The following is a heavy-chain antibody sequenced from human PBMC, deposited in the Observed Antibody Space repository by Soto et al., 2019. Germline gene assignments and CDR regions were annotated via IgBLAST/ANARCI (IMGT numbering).Heavy chain of an antibody. D-gene: IGHD5-12*01. V-gene: IGHV1-58*02. CDR2: IVVGSGNT. CDR1: GFTFTSSA. Sequence: KVSCKASGFTFTSSAMQWVRQARGQRLEWIGWIVVGSGNTNYAQKFQERVTITRDMSTSTAYMELSSLRSEDTAVYYCAADSGATWGSGYYYGMDVWGQGTTVTVSS. J-gene: IGHJ6*02. CDR3: AADSGATWGSGYYYGMDV.